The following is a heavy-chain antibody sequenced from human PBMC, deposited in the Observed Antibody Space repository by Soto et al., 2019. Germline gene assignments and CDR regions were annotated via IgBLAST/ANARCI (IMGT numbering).Heavy chain of an antibody. CDR3: ARSQVGYQPPTY. J-gene: IGHJ4*02. CDR1: RYTFTNFY. Sequence: ASVKVSCKASRYTFTNFYIHWLRQAPGQGLEWMGIINPSGGSTTYPQKFQGRVTMTRDTSTSTVHMELITLRSEDTAVYYCARSQVGYQPPTYWGQGTLVTVSS. V-gene: IGHV1-46*01. D-gene: IGHD2-2*01. CDR2: INPSGGST.